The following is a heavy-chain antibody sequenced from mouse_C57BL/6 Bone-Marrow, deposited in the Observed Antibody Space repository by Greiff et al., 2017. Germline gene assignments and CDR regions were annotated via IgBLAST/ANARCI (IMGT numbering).Heavy chain of an antibody. CDR3: ARLGITTVVATYYFDY. Sequence: LQESDAELVKPGASVKISCKVSGYTFTDHTIHWMKQRPEQGLEWIGYIYPRDGSTKYNEKFKGKATLTADKSSSTAYMQLNSLTSEDSAVYFCARLGITTVVATYYFDYWGQGTTLTVSS. V-gene: IGHV1-78*01. D-gene: IGHD1-1*01. J-gene: IGHJ2*01. CDR1: GYTFTDHT. CDR2: IYPRDGST.